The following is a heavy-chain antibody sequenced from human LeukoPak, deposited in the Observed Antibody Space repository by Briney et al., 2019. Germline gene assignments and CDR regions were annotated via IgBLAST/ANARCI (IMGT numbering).Heavy chain of an antibody. J-gene: IGHJ5*02. D-gene: IGHD5-18*01. CDR1: NGSISGYY. CDR3: ARGYGYSYAWWFDP. V-gene: IGHV4-59*01. Sequence: SETLSLTCTVSNGSISGYYWSWIRHLPGKERGGMGDIYYSGSTNYSPSLKSRVTISVDMSKNQFSLKMNSMTAADTAVYYCARGYGYSYAWWFDPWGQGTLVTVSS. CDR2: IYYSGST.